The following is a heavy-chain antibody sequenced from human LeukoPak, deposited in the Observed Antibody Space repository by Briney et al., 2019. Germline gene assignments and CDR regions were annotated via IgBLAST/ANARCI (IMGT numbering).Heavy chain of an antibody. J-gene: IGHJ4*02. Sequence: SETLSLTCTVSSGSISTSNYYWGWVRQPPGKALEWIGNIFYSGSTYYSPSLKSRVTISVDTSKNQFSLKLSSVTAADTAVYYCARLSIAVAGLYYFDYWGQGTLVTVSS. D-gene: IGHD6-19*01. V-gene: IGHV4-39*01. CDR1: SGSISTSNYY. CDR3: ARLSIAVAGLYYFDY. CDR2: IFYSGST.